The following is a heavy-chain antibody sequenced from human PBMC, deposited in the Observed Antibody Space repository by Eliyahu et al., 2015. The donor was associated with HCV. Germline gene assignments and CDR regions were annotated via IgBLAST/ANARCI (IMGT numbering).Heavy chain of an antibody. CDR1: GFSFSLYA. J-gene: IGHJ4*02. D-gene: IGHD4-17*01. Sequence: DVLLLQSGGGLVQPGGSLRLSCAASGFSFSLYAMSWVRQFPGRGLEWVXTISNSGGDIHYSDSVKGRFTISRDNSKTTLFLQMSSLRVEDTAVYYCAKGTLLREFDYWGQGMLVTVSS. CDR3: AKGTLLREFDY. V-gene: IGHV3-23*01. CDR2: ISNSGGDI.